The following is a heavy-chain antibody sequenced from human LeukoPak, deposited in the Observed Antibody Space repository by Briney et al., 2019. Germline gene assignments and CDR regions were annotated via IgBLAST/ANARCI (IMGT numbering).Heavy chain of an antibody. V-gene: IGHV3-21*01. CDR2: INGGGRQK. CDR1: GFIFSDYG. J-gene: IGHJ4*02. CDR3: ARGWSHIDC. Sequence: GGSLRVSCAASGFIFSDYGMTWVRQAQGKGLEWVTSINGGGRQKNYADSVKGRFTISRDNAKNSLYLQMNSLRVEDTAVYYCARGWSHIDCWAQGTLVTVSS.